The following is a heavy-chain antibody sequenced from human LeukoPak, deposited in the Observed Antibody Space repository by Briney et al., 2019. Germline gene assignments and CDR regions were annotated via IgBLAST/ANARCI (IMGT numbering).Heavy chain of an antibody. D-gene: IGHD2-21*01. V-gene: IGHV3-21*01. CDR2: ISSSSSYI. J-gene: IGHJ4*02. Sequence: PGGSLRLSCAASGFSFSNYAMSWVRRAPGKGLEWVSSISSSSSYIYYADSVKGRFTISRDNAKNSLYLQMNSLRAEDTAVYYCARDRTLIPYDYRGQGTLVTVSS. CDR3: ARDRTLIPYDY. CDR1: GFSFSNYA.